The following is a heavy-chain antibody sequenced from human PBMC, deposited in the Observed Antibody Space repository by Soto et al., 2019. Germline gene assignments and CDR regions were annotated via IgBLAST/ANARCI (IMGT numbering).Heavy chain of an antibody. CDR1: EGSITCRRYD. Sequence: SDTVSLSCPLSEGSITCRRYDLSWIRQAPGKGLEWVGCIQSSGNTHYNAPLKSRVTMSIDASRNRLYLKLVSVTAADTAVYDCGRTHNYGARAAWYWGQGIQVNVS. CDR3: GRTHNYGARAAWY. D-gene: IGHD2-21*01. V-gene: IGHV4-61*01. CDR2: IQSSGNT. J-gene: IGHJ4*02.